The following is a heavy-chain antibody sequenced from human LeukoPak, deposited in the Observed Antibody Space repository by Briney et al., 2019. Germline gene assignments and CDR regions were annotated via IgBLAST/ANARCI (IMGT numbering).Heavy chain of an antibody. J-gene: IGHJ5*02. CDR1: GGSISSSSYY. CDR2: IYYSGST. CDR3: AREYWRFDP. V-gene: IGHV4-39*02. D-gene: IGHD2-15*01. Sequence: PSETLSLTCTVAGGSISSSSYYWGWIRQPPGKGVEWIGSIYYSGSTYYNPSLKSRVTISVDTSKNQFSLKLSSVTAADTAVYYCAREYWRFDPWGQGTLVTVSS.